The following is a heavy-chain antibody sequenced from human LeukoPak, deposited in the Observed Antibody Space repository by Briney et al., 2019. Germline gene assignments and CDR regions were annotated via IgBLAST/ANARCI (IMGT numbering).Heavy chain of an antibody. D-gene: IGHD6-6*01. CDR2: IQQDGSEK. Sequence: GGSLRLSCAASGFTFSDYWMSWVRQAPGKGLEWVANIQQDGSEKYYVDSVKGRFTISRDNAKNSLYLQMNSLRAEDTAVYYCARGLSGSSSPLYPFDSWGQGALVTVSS. V-gene: IGHV3-7*04. CDR1: GFTFSDYW. J-gene: IGHJ4*02. CDR3: ARGLSGSSSPLYPFDS.